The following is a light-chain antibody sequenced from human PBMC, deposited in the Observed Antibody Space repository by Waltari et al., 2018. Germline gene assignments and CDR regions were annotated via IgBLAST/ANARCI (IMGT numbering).Light chain of an antibody. V-gene: IGLV2-11*01. J-gene: IGLJ3*02. CDR1: SSDVGGYNY. CDR2: DVN. CDR3: CSYAGSSAWV. Sequence: QSALTQPHSVSGSPGQSVTISCTGTSSDVGGYNYVPWYQQHPGKAPKLMIYDVNKRPSGVPDRFSGSKSGNTASLTISGLQAEDEADYYCCSYAGSSAWVFGGGTKLTVL.